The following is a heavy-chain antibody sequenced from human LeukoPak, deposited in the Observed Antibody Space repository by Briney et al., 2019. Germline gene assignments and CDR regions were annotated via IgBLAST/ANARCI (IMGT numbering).Heavy chain of an antibody. Sequence: GGSLRLSCAASGFAFSSYAMSWVRQPPGKGLEWVSVISRRDDYTFYADSVKGRFTISRDNSKNTLYLQMNTLRAEDTAVYYCANDYRSGSFHDFWGQGTLVTVSS. CDR3: ANDYRSGSFHDF. D-gene: IGHD3-10*01. V-gene: IGHV3-23*01. CDR1: GFAFSSYA. J-gene: IGHJ4*02. CDR2: ISRRDDYT.